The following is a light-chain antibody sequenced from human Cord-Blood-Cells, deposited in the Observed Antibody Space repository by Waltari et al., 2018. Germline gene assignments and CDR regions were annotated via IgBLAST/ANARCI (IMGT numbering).Light chain of an antibody. Sequence: DIQMTQSPSSLSASVGDRVTITCQASQAISNYLNCYQQKPGKAPKLLIYDASNLETGVPSRFSGSGSGTDFTFTISSLQPEDIATYYCQQYDNLIFTFGPGTKVDIK. CDR2: DAS. CDR3: QQYDNLIFT. V-gene: IGKV1-33*01. CDR1: QAISNY. J-gene: IGKJ3*01.